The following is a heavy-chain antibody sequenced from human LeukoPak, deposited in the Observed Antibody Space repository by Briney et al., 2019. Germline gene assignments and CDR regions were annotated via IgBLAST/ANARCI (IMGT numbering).Heavy chain of an antibody. D-gene: IGHD6-13*01. Sequence: ASVKVSCKASGGTFSSYAISWVRQAPGQGLEWMGRIIPIFGIANYAQKFQGRVTITADKSTSTAYMELSSLRSEDTAVYYCASIPVAAAASDYWGQGTLVNVSS. J-gene: IGHJ4*02. CDR1: GGTFSSYA. V-gene: IGHV1-69*04. CDR2: IIPIFGIA. CDR3: ASIPVAAAASDY.